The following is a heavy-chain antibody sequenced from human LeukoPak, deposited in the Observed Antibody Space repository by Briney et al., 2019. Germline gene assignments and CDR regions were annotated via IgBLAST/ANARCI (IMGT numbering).Heavy chain of an antibody. CDR1: GFTLCDFS. D-gene: IGHD3-22*01. CDR3: VRLRRNNDRSGYYYYYDY. Sequence: VGSLRLSCAASGFTLCDFSVNCVRQAPGKGLGWVSSISVRSNYGYYADSVRDRFTISRDDARDSLFLQMNSLRAEDTAVYFCVRLRRNNDRSGYYYYYDYWGQGTLVTVSS. CDR2: ISVRSNYG. V-gene: IGHV3-21*01. J-gene: IGHJ4*02.